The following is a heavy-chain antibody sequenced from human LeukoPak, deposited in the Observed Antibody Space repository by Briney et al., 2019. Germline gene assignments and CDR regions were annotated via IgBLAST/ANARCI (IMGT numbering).Heavy chain of an antibody. CDR2: INHSGST. CDR1: GGSFSGYY. V-gene: IGHV4-34*01. Sequence: PSETLSLTCAVYGGSFSGYYWSWIRQPPGKGLEWIGEINHSGSTNYNPPLKSRVTISVDTSKNQFSLKLNSVTAADTAVYYCARIYSSSWFLNWFDPWGQGTLVTVSS. D-gene: IGHD6-13*01. CDR3: ARIYSSSWFLNWFDP. J-gene: IGHJ5*02.